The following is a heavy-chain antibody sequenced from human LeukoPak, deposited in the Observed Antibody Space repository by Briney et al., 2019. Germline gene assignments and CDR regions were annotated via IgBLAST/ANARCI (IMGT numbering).Heavy chain of an antibody. Sequence: PGGSLRLSCEASGFTFSDYWLHWVRQAPGKGLEWVSRILNNEDSTRYAGSVKGRFVISRDNAKNMLYLEMNSLRVEDTALYYCGGGPATNGHLLSYWGRGTLVAVSS. CDR2: ILNNEDST. V-gene: IGHV3-74*01. D-gene: IGHD3-16*01. CDR3: GGGPATNGHLLSY. J-gene: IGHJ4*02. CDR1: GFTFSDYW.